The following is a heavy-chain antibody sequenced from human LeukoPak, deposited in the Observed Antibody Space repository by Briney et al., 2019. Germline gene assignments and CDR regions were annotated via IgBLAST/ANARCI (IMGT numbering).Heavy chain of an antibody. J-gene: IGHJ3*02. CDR2: MHYTGST. CDR3: ARRQWVPAFDI. D-gene: IGHD1-26*01. CDR1: GESMSGFY. Sequence: PSETLSLTCTVSGESMSGFYWNWIRQPPGKGLEWIGYMHYTGSTNYNPSLKSRVTISIDTSKNQFSLKLSSVTASDTAVYYCARRQWVPAFDIWGQGTMVTVSS. V-gene: IGHV4-59*08.